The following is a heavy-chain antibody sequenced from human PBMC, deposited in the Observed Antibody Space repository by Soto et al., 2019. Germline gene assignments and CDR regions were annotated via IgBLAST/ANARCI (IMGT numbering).Heavy chain of an antibody. J-gene: IGHJ4*02. V-gene: IGHV4-38-2*02. CDR1: GYSVSSGYY. Sequence: SETLSLTCAVSGYSVSSGYYWGWVRQPPGKGLEWIGSFYHSGSTYYNPSLKSRVTISVDTSKNQFSLKLTSVTAADTAVYYCARDVYSGTYSDYWGQGTLVTVS. CDR3: ARDVYSGTYSDY. D-gene: IGHD1-26*01. CDR2: FYHSGST.